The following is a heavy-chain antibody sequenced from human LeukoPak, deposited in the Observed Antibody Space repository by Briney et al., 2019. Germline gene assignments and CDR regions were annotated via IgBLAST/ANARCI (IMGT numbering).Heavy chain of an antibody. D-gene: IGHD1-26*01. CDR3: ARAQVGATPPYVDY. Sequence: VGSLRLSCAASGFTFSSYWMHWVRQAPGKGLVWVSRINSDGSSTSYADSVKGRFTISRDNAKNTLYLQMNSLRAEDTAVYYCARAQVGATPPYVDYWGQGTLVTVSS. CDR1: GFTFSSYW. V-gene: IGHV3-74*01. CDR2: INSDGSST. J-gene: IGHJ4*02.